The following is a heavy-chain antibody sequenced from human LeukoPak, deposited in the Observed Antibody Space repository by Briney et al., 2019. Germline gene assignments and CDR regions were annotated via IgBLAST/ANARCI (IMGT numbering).Heavy chain of an antibody. CDR2: ISWDGGST. Sequence: PGGSLRLSCAASGFTFDDYTMHWVRQAPGKGLEWVSLISWDGGSTYYADSVKGRFTISRDNSKNSLYLQMNSLRTEDIALYYCAKDMTLLGRGDGMDVWGQGTTVTVSS. J-gene: IGHJ6*02. D-gene: IGHD2-15*01. CDR1: GFTFDDYT. CDR3: AKDMTLLGRGDGMDV. V-gene: IGHV3-43*01.